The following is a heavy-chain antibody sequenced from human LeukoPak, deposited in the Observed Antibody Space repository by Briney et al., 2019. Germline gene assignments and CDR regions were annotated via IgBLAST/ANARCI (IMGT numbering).Heavy chain of an antibody. J-gene: IGHJ6*03. V-gene: IGHV3-21*01. CDR2: ITSAGGYT. Sequence: GGSLRLSCGASGFTFSDYSMNWIRQAPGKGLAWVASITSAGGYTYYADSVKGRFTISRDNAQNSLFLQMNSLRAEDTAVYFCATSGGFVLPNAITGNWYMDVWGRGTSVTVSS. D-gene: IGHD2-2*01. CDR3: ATSGGFVLPNAITGNWYMDV. CDR1: GFTFSDYS.